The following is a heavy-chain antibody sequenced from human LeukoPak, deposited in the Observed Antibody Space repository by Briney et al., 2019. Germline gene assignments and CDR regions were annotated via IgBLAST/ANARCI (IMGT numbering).Heavy chain of an antibody. J-gene: IGHJ4*02. D-gene: IGHD1-26*01. CDR3: AKERRLGSTRAFGY. CDR1: GFTFSSYA. CDR2: ISGSGGST. V-gene: IGHV3-23*01. Sequence: GGSLRLSYAASGFTFSSYAMHWVRQAPGKGLEWVSAISGSGGSTYYADSVKGRFTISRDNSKNTLYLQMNSLRAEDTAVYYCAKERRLGSTRAFGYWGQGTLVTVSS.